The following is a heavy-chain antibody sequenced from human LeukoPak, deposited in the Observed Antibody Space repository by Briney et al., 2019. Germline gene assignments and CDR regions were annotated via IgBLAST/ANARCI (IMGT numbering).Heavy chain of an antibody. V-gene: IGHV3-23*01. J-gene: IGHJ4*01. CDR2: ISGSGGST. CDR3: AKSFCSSTSCYWITMSFDY. Sequence: GGSLRLSCAASGFTFTSYAMNWVRQAPGKGLEWVSGISGSGGSTYSAASVKGRLIISRDNSKDTLYLQMSSLRAEDTAVYYCAKSFCSSTSCYWITMSFDYWGHGTLVTVSS. CDR1: GFTFTSYA. D-gene: IGHD2-2*01.